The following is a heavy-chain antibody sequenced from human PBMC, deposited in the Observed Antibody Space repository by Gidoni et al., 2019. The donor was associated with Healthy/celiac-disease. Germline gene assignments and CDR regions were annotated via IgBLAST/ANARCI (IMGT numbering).Heavy chain of an antibody. V-gene: IGHV4-4*07. D-gene: IGHD3-3*01. CDR3: ARDLYYDFWSGSPDYYYYGMDV. Sequence: QVQLQESGPGLVKPSETLSLTCTVSGGSISSYYWIWLRQPAGKGLEWIGRIYTSGSTNYNPSLKSRVTMSVDTSKNQFSLKLSSVTAADTAVYYCARDLYYDFWSGSPDYYYYGMDVWGQGTTVTVSS. J-gene: IGHJ6*02. CDR2: IYTSGST. CDR1: GGSISSYY.